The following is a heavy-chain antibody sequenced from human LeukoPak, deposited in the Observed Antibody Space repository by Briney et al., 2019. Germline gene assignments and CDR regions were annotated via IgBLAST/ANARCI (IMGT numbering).Heavy chain of an antibody. D-gene: IGHD3-22*01. J-gene: IGHJ6*03. Sequence: PSETLSLTCTVSGGSISSYYWSWIRQPPGKGLEWIGYIYYSGSTNCNPSLKSRVTISVDTSKNQFSLKLSSVTAADTAVYYCASNQYYYDSSGYYYYYYYYYMDVWGKGTTVTVSS. CDR2: IYYSGST. CDR1: GGSISSYY. V-gene: IGHV4-59*01. CDR3: ASNQYYYDSSGYYYYYYYYYMDV.